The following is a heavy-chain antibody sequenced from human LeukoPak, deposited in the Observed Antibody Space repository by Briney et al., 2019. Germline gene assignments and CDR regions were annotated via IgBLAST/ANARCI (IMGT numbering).Heavy chain of an antibody. CDR1: GGSFSGYY. D-gene: IGHD2-2*01. J-gene: IGHJ3*02. V-gene: IGHV4-34*01. CDR2: INHSGST. CDR3: ARRSIVPAAIPRSGRPFDI. Sequence: SETLSLTCAVYGGSFSGYYWRWIRRPPGKGLEWIGEINHSGSTNYNPSLKSRVTISVDASKNQFSLKLSSVTAADTAVYYCARRSIVPAAIPRSGRPFDIWGQGTMVTVSS.